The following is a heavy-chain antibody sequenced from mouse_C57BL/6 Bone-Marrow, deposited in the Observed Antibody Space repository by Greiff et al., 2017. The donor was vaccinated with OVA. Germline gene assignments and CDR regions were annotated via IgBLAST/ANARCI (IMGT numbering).Heavy chain of an antibody. J-gene: IGHJ1*03. CDR3: ARLGIWYFDV. CDR1: GFTFSSYT. V-gene: IGHV5-9*01. D-gene: IGHD1-1*02. CDR2: ISGGGGNT. Sequence: EVKVVESGGGLVKPGGSLKLSCAASGFTFSSYTMSWVRQTPEKRLEWVATISGGGGNTYYPDSVKGRFTISRDNAKNTLYLQMSSLRSEDTALYYCARLGIWYFDVWGTGTTVTVSS.